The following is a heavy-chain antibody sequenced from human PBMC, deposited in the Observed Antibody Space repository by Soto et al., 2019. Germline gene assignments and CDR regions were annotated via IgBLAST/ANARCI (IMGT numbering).Heavy chain of an antibody. D-gene: IGHD3-10*01. J-gene: IGHJ4*02. V-gene: IGHV1-69*02. Sequence: QVQLVQSGAEVKMPGSSVKVSCTASGGTFTSYTFSWVRQVPGQGLEWMGRIIPILRMADFAQKFQGRVTINADESTSTVYMKLSSLRSEDTAVYYCATSYGSGSAHFDYWGLGTLVTVS. CDR2: IIPILRMA. CDR1: GGTFTSYT. CDR3: ATSYGSGSAHFDY.